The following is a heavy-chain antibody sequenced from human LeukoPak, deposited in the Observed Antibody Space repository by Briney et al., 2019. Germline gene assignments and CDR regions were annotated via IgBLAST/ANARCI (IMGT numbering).Heavy chain of an antibody. J-gene: IGHJ4*02. CDR2: ISGSGGST. D-gene: IGHD6-19*01. CDR3: AKELAVAATLYFFYY. Sequence: GGSLTLSCTASGFTFSSYALSWVRQAPGKGLEWVSAISGSGGSTYYPDSVKGRSTISRDNSKNTLYLQMNSLRAEDTAVYYCAKELAVAATLYFFYYWGEETLVTVPS. V-gene: IGHV3-23*01. CDR1: GFTFSSYA.